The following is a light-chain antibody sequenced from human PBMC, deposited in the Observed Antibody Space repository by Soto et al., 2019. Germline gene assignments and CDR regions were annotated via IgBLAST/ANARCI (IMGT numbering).Light chain of an antibody. V-gene: IGKV3D-20*01. J-gene: IGKJ4*01. Sequence: EIVLTQSPATLSLSPGERATLSCGASQSVSSSYLAWYQQKPGLAPRLLIYDASSRATGITDRFSGSGSGTGFTLSISRLELEDIALYYCQLYGSSLPIGGGTKVQMK. CDR2: DAS. CDR3: QLYGSSLP. CDR1: QSVSSSY.